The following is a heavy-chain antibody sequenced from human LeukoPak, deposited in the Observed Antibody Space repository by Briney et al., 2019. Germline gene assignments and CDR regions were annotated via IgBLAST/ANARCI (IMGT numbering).Heavy chain of an antibody. Sequence: GGSPRLSCAACGFRFDDYGMRWVRPVPGKGLEWVSGTNWDGASTGYADSVKGRFTISRDNVKNFLYLQMNSLRVEDTALYFCGRVYCSTTSCYDYYDYYMDVWGKGTTVTVSS. CDR2: TNWDGAST. V-gene: IGHV3-20*04. J-gene: IGHJ6*03. CDR1: GFRFDDYG. D-gene: IGHD2-2*01. CDR3: GRVYCSTTSCYDYYDYYMDV.